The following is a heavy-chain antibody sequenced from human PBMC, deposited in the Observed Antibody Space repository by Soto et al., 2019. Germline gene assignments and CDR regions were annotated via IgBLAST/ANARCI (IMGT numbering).Heavy chain of an antibody. J-gene: IGHJ6*03. Sequence: GGSLRLSCAASGFTFSSYGMHWVRQAPGKGLEWVAVISYDGSNKYYADSVKGRFTISRDNSKNTLYLQMNSLRAEDTAVYYCAKDGALDGVITDYYYYYMDVWGKGTTVTVSS. CDR3: AKDGALDGVITDYYYYYMDV. CDR1: GFTFSSYG. V-gene: IGHV3-30*18. CDR2: ISYDGSNK. D-gene: IGHD3-22*01.